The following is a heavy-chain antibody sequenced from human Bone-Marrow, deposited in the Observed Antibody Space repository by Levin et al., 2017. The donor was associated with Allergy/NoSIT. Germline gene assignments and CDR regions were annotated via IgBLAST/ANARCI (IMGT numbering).Heavy chain of an antibody. Sequence: GESLKISCAASGFTFSSYGMHWVRQAPGKGLEWVAVISYDGSNKYYADSVKGRFTISRDNSKNTLYLQMNSLRAEDTAVYYCAREFWRNFDYWGQGTLVTVSS. CDR1: GFTFSSYG. CDR2: ISYDGSNK. V-gene: IGHV3-30*03. CDR3: AREFWRNFDY. D-gene: IGHD3-3*01. J-gene: IGHJ4*02.